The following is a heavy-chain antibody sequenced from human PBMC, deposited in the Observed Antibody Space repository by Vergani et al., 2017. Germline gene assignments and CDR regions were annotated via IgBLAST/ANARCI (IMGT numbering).Heavy chain of an antibody. V-gene: IGHV3-48*02. Sequence: EVQLVESGGGLVQPGGSLRLSCAASGFTFSSYSMNWVRQAPGKGLEWVSYISSSSSTIYYADSVKGRFTISRDNAKNSLCLQMNSLGDEDTAVYYCARDRSSSIDYWGQGTLVTVSS. CDR2: ISSSSSTI. CDR1: GFTFSSYS. J-gene: IGHJ4*02. CDR3: ARDRSSSIDY. D-gene: IGHD6-6*01.